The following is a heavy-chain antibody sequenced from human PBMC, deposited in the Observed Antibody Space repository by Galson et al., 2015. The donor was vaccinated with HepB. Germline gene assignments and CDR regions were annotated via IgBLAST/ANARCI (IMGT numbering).Heavy chain of an antibody. CDR1: GGTFSSYA. V-gene: IGHV1-69*13. CDR2: IIPIFGTA. J-gene: IGHJ4*02. D-gene: IGHD6-13*01. Sequence: SVKVSCKASGGTFSSYAISWVRQAPGQGLEWMGGIIPIFGTANYAQKFQGRVTITADESTSTAYMELSSLRSEDTAVYYCARAAAAGDNVDYWGQGTLVTVSS. CDR3: ARAAAAGDNVDY.